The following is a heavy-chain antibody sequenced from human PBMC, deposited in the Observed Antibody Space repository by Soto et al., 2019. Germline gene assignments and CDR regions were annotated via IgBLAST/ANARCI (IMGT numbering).Heavy chain of an antibody. J-gene: IGHJ4*02. Sequence: SETLSLTCTVSGGSISSGGYYWSWIRQRPGKGLEWIGDIHYSGSTFYNPSLKSRVTISVDTSENQFSLKLSSMTAADTAVYYCARGEVLPAASLDYWGQGTLVTVSS. V-gene: IGHV4-31*03. D-gene: IGHD2-2*01. CDR3: ARGEVLPAASLDY. CDR1: GGSISSGGYY. CDR2: IHYSGST.